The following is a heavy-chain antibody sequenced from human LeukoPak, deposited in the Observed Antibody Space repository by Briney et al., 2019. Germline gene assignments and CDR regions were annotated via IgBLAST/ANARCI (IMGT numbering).Heavy chain of an antibody. D-gene: IGHD2-21*02. CDR2: ITTSGGST. CDR3: AKATGDIGHFYFDS. Sequence: GGSLRLSCAVSGISVGGNYMSWVCQAPGKRLARVSTITTSGGSTDYADSVKGRFTISRDNSKNTLYLQMNSLRVEDTAVYYCAKATGDIGHFYFDSWGQGTLVTVSS. CDR1: GISVGGNY. J-gene: IGHJ4*02. V-gene: IGHV3-23*01.